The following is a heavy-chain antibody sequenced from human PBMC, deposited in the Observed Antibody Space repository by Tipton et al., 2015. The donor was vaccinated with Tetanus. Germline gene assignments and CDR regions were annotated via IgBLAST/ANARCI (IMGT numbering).Heavy chain of an antibody. J-gene: IGHJ4*02. Sequence: TLSLTCTVSGGSISSSSYYWGWIRQPPGKGLEWIGSIYYSGSTYYNPSLKSRVTISVDTSKNQFSLKLSSVTAADTAVYYCARRRVHFVGATVPFDYWGQGTLVTVSS. CDR2: IYYSGST. CDR1: GGSISSSSYY. CDR3: ARRRVHFVGATVPFDY. V-gene: IGHV4-39*01. D-gene: IGHD1-26*01.